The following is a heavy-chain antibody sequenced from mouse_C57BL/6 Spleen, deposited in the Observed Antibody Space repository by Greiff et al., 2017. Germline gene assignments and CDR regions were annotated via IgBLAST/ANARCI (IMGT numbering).Heavy chain of an antibody. Sequence: VQLQQSGPVLVKPGASVKMSCKASGYTFTDYYMNWVKQSHGKSLEWIGVINPYNGGTSYNQKFKGKATLTVDKSSSTAYMGLNSLTSEDSAVYYCARWGLLRGVFAMDYWGQGTSVTVSS. CDR2: INPYNGGT. D-gene: IGHD2-3*01. CDR1: GYTFTDYY. V-gene: IGHV1-19*01. CDR3: ARWGLLRGVFAMDY. J-gene: IGHJ4*01.